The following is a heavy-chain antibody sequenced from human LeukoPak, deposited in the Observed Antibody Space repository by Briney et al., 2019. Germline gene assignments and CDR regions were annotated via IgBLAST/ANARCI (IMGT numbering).Heavy chain of an antibody. CDR1: GGSISSGSYY. Sequence: SETLSLTCTVSGGSISSGSYYWSWIRQPAGKGLEWIGEINHSGSTNYNPSLKSRVTISVDTSKNQFSLKLCSVTAADTAVYYCARGATPTVTTFDYWGQGTLVTVSS. CDR3: ARGATPTVTTFDY. J-gene: IGHJ4*02. D-gene: IGHD4-11*01. V-gene: IGHV4-61*10. CDR2: INHSGST.